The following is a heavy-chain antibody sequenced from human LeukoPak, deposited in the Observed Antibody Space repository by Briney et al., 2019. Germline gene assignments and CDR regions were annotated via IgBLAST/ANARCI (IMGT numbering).Heavy chain of an antibody. D-gene: IGHD5-24*01. CDR1: GFTFSSYS. Sequence: GGSLRLSCAASGFTFSSYSMNWVRQAPGKGLEWVSSISSSSSYIYYAGSVKCRFTISRDNAKNSLFLQMNSLRAEDTAVYYCASVGNVETDYWGQGTLVTVSS. J-gene: IGHJ4*02. CDR2: ISSSSSYI. V-gene: IGHV3-21*01. CDR3: ASVGNVETDY.